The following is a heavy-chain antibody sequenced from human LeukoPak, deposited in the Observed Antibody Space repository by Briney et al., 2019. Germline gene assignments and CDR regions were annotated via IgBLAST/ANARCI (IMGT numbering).Heavy chain of an antibody. J-gene: IGHJ4*02. CDR1: GFTFSSYA. V-gene: IGHV3-23*01. Sequence: GGSLRLSCAASGFTFSSYAMSWVRQAPGKGLEWVSAISGSGGSTYYADSVKGRFTISRDNAKNSLYLQMNSLRAEDTAIYYCARGEYCTGGSCYFDYWGQGTLVTVSS. CDR2: ISGSGGST. CDR3: ARGEYCTGGSCYFDY. D-gene: IGHD2-15*01.